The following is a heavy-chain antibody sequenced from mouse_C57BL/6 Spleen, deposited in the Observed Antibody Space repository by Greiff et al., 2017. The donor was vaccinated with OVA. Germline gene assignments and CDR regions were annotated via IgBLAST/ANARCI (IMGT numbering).Heavy chain of an antibody. V-gene: IGHV5-9*01. J-gene: IGHJ2*01. D-gene: IGHD1-1*02. CDR1: GFTFSSYT. Sequence: EVQLVESGGGLVKPGGSLKLSCAASGFTFSSYTMSWVRQTPEKRLEWVATISGGGGNTYYPDSVKGRFTISRDNAKNTLYLQMSSLRSEDTALYYCAREGNYEGYYYAMDYWGQGTTLTVSS. CDR3: AREGNYEGYYYAMDY. CDR2: ISGGGGNT.